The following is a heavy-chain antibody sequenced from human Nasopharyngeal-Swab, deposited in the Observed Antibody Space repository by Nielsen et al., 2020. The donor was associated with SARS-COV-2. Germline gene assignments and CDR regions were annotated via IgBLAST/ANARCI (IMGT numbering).Heavy chain of an antibody. CDR1: GFTFSSYA. CDR3: AREPGYSGPYYFDY. Sequence: GESLKISCAASGFTFSSYAMSWVRQAPGKGLEWVSSISSSSSYIYYADSVKGRFTISRDNAKNSLFLQMNSLRAEDTAVYYCAREPGYSGPYYFDYWGQGTLVTVSS. CDR2: ISSSSSYI. D-gene: IGHD5-12*01. V-gene: IGHV3-21*01. J-gene: IGHJ4*02.